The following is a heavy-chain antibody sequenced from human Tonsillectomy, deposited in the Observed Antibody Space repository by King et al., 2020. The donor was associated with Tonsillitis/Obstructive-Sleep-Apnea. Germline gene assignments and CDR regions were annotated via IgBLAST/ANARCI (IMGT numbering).Heavy chain of an antibody. CDR2: IAIAGDT. V-gene: IGHV3-13*04. CDR1: GFTFSSND. CDR3: ARGNYDILTGPNYYMDV. D-gene: IGHD3-9*01. Sequence: VQLVESGGGLVQPGGSLRLSCAASGFTFSSNDMHWVRQATGKGLEWVSTIAIAGDTYYPGSVKGRFTISRENAKNSLYLQMNSLRAGDTAVYYCARGNYDILTGPNYYMDVWGKGTTVTVS. J-gene: IGHJ6*03.